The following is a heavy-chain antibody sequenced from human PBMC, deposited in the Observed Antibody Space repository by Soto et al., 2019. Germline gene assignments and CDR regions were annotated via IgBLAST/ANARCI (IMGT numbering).Heavy chain of an antibody. Sequence: QVQLVQSGAEVKRPGASVKVFCKASGYTFTTHTMHWVRQAPGQGLEWMGWMNGGNGNTKYSQKFQGRVTFTRDTFASTAYMELSSLRSEDTAVYYCTRLETDYWGQGTLGTVSS. J-gene: IGHJ4*02. CDR3: TRLETDY. V-gene: IGHV1-3*01. CDR1: GYTFTTHT. CDR2: MNGGNGNT.